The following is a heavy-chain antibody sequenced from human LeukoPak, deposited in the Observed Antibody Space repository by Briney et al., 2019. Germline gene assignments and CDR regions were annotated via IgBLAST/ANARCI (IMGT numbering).Heavy chain of an antibody. CDR1: GGSISSGNW. V-gene: IGHV4-4*02. CDR2: IYHSGST. CDR3: ARGGGYTENYFDP. J-gene: IGHJ5*02. D-gene: IGHD5-12*01. Sequence: SETLSLTCTVSGGSISSGNWWSWVRQPPGKGLEWIGQIYHSGSTNYNPSLKSRVTISVDTSKNQFSLKLSSVTAADTAVYYCARGGGYTENYFDPWGQGTLVTVSS.